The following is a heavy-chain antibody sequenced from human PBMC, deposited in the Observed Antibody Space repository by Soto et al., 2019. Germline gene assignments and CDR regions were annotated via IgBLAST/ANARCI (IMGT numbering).Heavy chain of an antibody. D-gene: IGHD1-20*01. CDR1: GFTFSSYG. J-gene: IGHJ4*02. CDR2: IWYDGSNK. CDR3: ARDLSITVRLEIAY. Sequence: QVQLVESGGGVVQPGRSLRLSCAASGFTFSSYGMHWVRQAPGKGLEWVAVIWYDGSNKYYADSVKGRFTISRDNSKNTLYLQMNSLRAEDTAVYYCARDLSITVRLEIAYWGQGTLVTVSS. V-gene: IGHV3-33*01.